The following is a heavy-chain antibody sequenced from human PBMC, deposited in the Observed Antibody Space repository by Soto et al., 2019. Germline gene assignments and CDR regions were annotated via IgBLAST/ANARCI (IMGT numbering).Heavy chain of an antibody. D-gene: IGHD2-15*01. CDR3: VRQAGGASTPGDDY. Sequence: QVQLVQSGAEVRKPGASVRVSCKASGYTFDAFDIHLVRQATGQGLELMGWMNPYTGETAYTQTFRGRVSMTRDTSVSTAYMELTSLTSEDSAIYFCVRQAGGASTPGDDYWGQGTLVTVSS. V-gene: IGHV1-8*01. J-gene: IGHJ4*02. CDR1: GYTFDAFD. CDR2: MNPYTGET.